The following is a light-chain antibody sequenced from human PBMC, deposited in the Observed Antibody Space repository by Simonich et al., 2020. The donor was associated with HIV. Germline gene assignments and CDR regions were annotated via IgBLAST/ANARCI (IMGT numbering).Light chain of an antibody. CDR1: QGIASY. J-gene: IGKJ4*01. CDR2: RAS. V-gene: IGKV1-9*01. Sequence: DIQLTQSPSFLSASVGDRVTITCRASQGIASYLAWYQQKPGKAPKRLIYRASTLQSGVPSKCSGSGSGTEFTLTVSSLQPEDVATYYCQHLNSFLPLTFGGGTKVEIK. CDR3: QHLNSFLPLT.